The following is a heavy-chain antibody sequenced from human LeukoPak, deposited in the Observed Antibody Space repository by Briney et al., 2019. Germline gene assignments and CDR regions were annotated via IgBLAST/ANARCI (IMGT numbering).Heavy chain of an antibody. CDR2: VSSGFHA. D-gene: IGHD5-18*01. V-gene: IGHV3-13*01. Sequence: GGSLRLSCTASGFTLGSHDMHWVRQIPGQGLEWVAAVSSGFHAFFADSVQGRFTVSREDARNSLYLQMNSLRAGDTAVYYCVREARGYHYTYFDFWGQGTLVTVSS. J-gene: IGHJ4*02. CDR3: VREARGYHYTYFDF. CDR1: GFTLGSHD.